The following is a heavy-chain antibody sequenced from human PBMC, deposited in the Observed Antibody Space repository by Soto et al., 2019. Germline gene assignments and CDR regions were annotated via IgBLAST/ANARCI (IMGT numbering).Heavy chain of an antibody. J-gene: IGHJ4*01. V-gene: IGHV1-2*02. D-gene: IGHD2-2*01. Sequence: ASVKVSCKASGYTFTGYYMHWVRQAPGQGLEWMGWINPKSGATNYAQNFQGRVTMTRDTSISTAYMELSRLRSDDTAVYYCVRDRGYCSSNGCWNFDNWGHGTLVTVSS. CDR2: INPKSGAT. CDR3: VRDRGYCSSNGCWNFDN. CDR1: GYTFTGYY.